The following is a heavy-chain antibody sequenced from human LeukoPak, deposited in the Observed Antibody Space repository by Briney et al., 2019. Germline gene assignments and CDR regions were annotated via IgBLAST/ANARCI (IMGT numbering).Heavy chain of an antibody. CDR1: GFTFSSYS. CDR2: ISSSSSYI. V-gene: IGHV3-21*04. J-gene: IGHJ4*02. Sequence: GGSLRLSCAASGFTFSSYSMNWVRQAPGKGLEWVSSISSSSSYIYYADSVKGRFTISRDNAKNSLYLQMNSLRAEDTAIYYCAKPDVSGYYYYFGNWGQGTLVTVSS. D-gene: IGHD3-22*01. CDR3: AKPDVSGYYYYFGN.